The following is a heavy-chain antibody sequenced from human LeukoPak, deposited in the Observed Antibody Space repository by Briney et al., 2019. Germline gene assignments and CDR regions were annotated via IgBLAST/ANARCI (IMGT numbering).Heavy chain of an antibody. J-gene: IGHJ4*02. CDR3: ARVGRGDYVWGSYSFDY. V-gene: IGHV4-59*01. Sequence: SETLSLTCTVSSDSISSYHWSWIRQPPGKGLEWIGYISYSGSTNYNPSLKSRVTISVDTSENQFSLKVSSVTAADTAVYYCARVGRGDYVWGSYSFDYWGQGTLVTVSA. CDR1: SDSISSYH. D-gene: IGHD3-16*01. CDR2: ISYSGST.